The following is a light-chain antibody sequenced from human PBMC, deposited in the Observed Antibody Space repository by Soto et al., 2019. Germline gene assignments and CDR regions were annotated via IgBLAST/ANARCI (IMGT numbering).Light chain of an antibody. CDR3: SSYTSSSTPYV. CDR2: EVN. CDR1: SSDVGGYNH. V-gene: IGLV2-14*01. Sequence: QSALTQPASVSGSPGQSITISCTGTSSDVGGYNHVSWYQQHPGKAPKPMIYEVNNRPSGVSSRFSGSKSGNTASLTISGLQAEDEADYYCSSYTSSSTPYVFGTGTKLTVL. J-gene: IGLJ1*01.